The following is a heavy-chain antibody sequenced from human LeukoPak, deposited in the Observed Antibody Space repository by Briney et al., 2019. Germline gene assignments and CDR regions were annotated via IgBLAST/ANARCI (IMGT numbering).Heavy chain of an antibody. V-gene: IGHV1-8*01. CDR1: GDTLTSYD. CDR2: MYPNSGKT. J-gene: IGHJ4*02. Sequence: ASLKLSCKASGDTLTSYDINWVRQATGQGLEWIGWMYPNSGKTCYAHQFQGRVTMTRNTSISTAYMELSSLRSEDTAVYYCARDPWYSSGWEDYWGQGTLVTVSS. D-gene: IGHD6-19*01. CDR3: ARDPWYSSGWEDY.